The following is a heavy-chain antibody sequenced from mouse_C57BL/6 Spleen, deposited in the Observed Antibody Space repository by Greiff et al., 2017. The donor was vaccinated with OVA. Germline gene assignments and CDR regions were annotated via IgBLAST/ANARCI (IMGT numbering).Heavy chain of an antibody. CDR1: GYAFRSFW. J-gene: IGHJ2*01. Sequence: VQLQQSGAELVKPGASVKISCKASGYAFRSFWMNWVKQRPGKGLEWIGQIYPGDGDTNYNGKFKGKATLTADKSSSPAYMQLSSLTSEDSAVYFCARDGYDDYFDYWGQGTTLTVSS. CDR2: IYPGDGDT. D-gene: IGHD2-2*01. V-gene: IGHV1-80*01. CDR3: ARDGYDDYFDY.